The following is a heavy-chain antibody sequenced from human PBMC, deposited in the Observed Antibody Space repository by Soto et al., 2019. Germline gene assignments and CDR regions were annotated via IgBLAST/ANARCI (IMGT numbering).Heavy chain of an antibody. CDR3: ASTIFGVVNHDY. D-gene: IGHD3-3*01. V-gene: IGHV3-23*01. Sequence: GGSLRLSCAASGFTFSSYAMSWVRQAPGKGPEWVSAISGSGGSTYYADSVKGRFTISRDNSKNTLYLQMNSLRAEDTAVYYCASTIFGVVNHDYWGQGTLVTVSS. CDR2: ISGSGGST. CDR1: GFTFSSYA. J-gene: IGHJ4*02.